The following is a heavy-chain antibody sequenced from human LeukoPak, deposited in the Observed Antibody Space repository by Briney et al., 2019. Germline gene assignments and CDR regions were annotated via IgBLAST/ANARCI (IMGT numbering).Heavy chain of an antibody. J-gene: IGHJ4*02. V-gene: IGHV4-59*12. D-gene: IGHD3-22*01. CDR3: ARSRSYLYYYDSSGYYRY. Sequence: SETLSLTCTVSGGSISSYYWSWIRQPPGKGLEWIGYIYYSGSTDYNPSLKSRVTISVDTSKNQFSLKLSSVTAADTAVYYCARSRSYLYYYDSSGYYRYWGQGTLVTVSS. CDR1: GGSISSYY. CDR2: IYYSGST.